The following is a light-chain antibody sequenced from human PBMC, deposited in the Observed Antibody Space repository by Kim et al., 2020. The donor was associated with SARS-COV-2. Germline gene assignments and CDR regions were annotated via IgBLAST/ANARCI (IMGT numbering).Light chain of an antibody. CDR2: EVS. CDR1: SSDVGGYNY. V-gene: IGLV2-8*01. CDR3: SSYAGSNNFVV. Sequence: QAVTITCTGTSSDVGGYNYVSWYQQHPGKAPKRMIYEVSQRPSGVPDRFSGFKSGNTASLTVSGLQAEDEADYYCSSYAGSNNFVVFGGGTQLTVL. J-gene: IGLJ2*01.